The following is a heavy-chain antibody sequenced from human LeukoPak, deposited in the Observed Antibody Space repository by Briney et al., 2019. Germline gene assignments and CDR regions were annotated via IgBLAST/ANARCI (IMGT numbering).Heavy chain of an antibody. CDR1: GFTFSSFA. CDR3: ARGGTVTMSITPFDY. CDR2: ISYDGSND. V-gene: IGHV3-30-3*01. J-gene: IGHJ4*02. D-gene: IGHD4-11*01. Sequence: GGSLRLSCAASGFTFSSFAMHWVRQAPGKGLEWLAVISYDGSNDYYAGSLKGRFTISRDNAKNSLYLQMNSLRAEDTAVYYCARGGTVTMSITPFDYWGQGTLVTVSS.